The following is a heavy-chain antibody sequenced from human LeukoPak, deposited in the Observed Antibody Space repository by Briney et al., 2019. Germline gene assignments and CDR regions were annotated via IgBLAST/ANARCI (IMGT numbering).Heavy chain of an antibody. V-gene: IGHV3-33*01. CDR1: GFTFSSYA. Sequence: GTSLRLSCAASGFTFSSYAMHWVRQAPGKGLEWVAVIWSDGSDKYYADSVKGRFTISRDNSKNTLYLQMNSLRAEDTAVYYCARRGVAAGHYYLESWGQGTLVTVSS. D-gene: IGHD6-13*01. CDR3: ARRGVAAGHYYLES. J-gene: IGHJ4*02. CDR2: IWSDGSDK.